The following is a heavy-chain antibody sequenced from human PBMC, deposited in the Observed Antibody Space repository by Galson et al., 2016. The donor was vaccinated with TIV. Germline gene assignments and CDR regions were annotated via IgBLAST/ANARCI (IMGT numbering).Heavy chain of an antibody. CDR3: AKVPSSGFSYYYGWDD. Sequence: SLRLSCAASGFTFSSHAMTWVRQAPGKGLEWVSAISGSGATTHYADSVKGRFTISRDTSKNTLYVQMDSLRAEDTALYYCAKVPSSGFSYYYGWDDWGQGTTVTVS. CDR1: GFTFSSHA. V-gene: IGHV3-23*01. J-gene: IGHJ6*02. D-gene: IGHD3-10*01. CDR2: ISGSGATT.